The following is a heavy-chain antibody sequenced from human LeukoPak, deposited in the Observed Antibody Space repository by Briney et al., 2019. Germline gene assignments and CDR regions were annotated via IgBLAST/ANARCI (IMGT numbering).Heavy chain of an antibody. CDR1: GYSFNTYW. Sequence: PGESLKISCKGSGYSFNTYWIGWVRQMPGKGLEWMGIIYPGDSDTRYTPSFQGQVTISADKSISTAYLQWSSLKASDTAMYYCARLRQYSSGWWPPTPLDYWGQGTLVTVSS. D-gene: IGHD6-19*01. J-gene: IGHJ4*02. CDR3: ARLRQYSSGWWPPTPLDY. CDR2: IYPGDSDT. V-gene: IGHV5-51*01.